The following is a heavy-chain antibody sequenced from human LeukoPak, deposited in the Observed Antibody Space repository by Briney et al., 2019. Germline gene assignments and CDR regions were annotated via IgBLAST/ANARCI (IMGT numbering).Heavy chain of an antibody. J-gene: IGHJ4*02. CDR2: INTNTGNP. Sequence: ASVKVSCKASGYTFTSYAMNWVRQAPGQGLEWMGWINTNTGNPTYAQGFTGRFVFSLDTSVSTAYLQISSLKAEDTAVYYCARAYCVGDCSVLHIYFDYWGQGTLVTVSS. CDR1: GYTFTSYA. D-gene: IGHD2-21*02. V-gene: IGHV7-4-1*02. CDR3: ARAYCVGDCSVLHIYFDY.